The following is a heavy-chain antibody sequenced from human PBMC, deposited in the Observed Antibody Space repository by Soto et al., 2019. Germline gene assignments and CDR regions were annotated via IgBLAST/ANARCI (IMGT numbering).Heavy chain of an antibody. CDR1: GYTFTGYN. CDR3: ARPPGYISDWYYFDL. D-gene: IGHD3-9*01. Sequence: GASVKVSCKASGYTFTGYNMHWVRQAPGQGFEWMGRISPKSGGTNYAQKFEGRVTMTWDTSLKTAYMELSSLISEDTAVYYCARPPGYISDWYYFDLWGQGTLVTVSS. J-gene: IGHJ4*02. V-gene: IGHV1-2*02. CDR2: ISPKSGGT.